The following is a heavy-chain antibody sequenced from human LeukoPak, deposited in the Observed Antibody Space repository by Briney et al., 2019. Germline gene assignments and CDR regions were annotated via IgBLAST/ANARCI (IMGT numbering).Heavy chain of an antibody. CDR1: GYTFTSYG. J-gene: IGHJ6*02. Sequence: GASVKVSCKASGYTFTSYGISWVRQAPGQGLEWMGWISAYNGNTNYAQKLQGRVTMTTDTSTSTAYMELRSLRSDDTAVYYCARLSMVRPRGGVECYYYGMDVWGQGTTVTVSS. V-gene: IGHV1-18*01. D-gene: IGHD3-10*01. CDR3: ARLSMVRPRGGVECYYYGMDV. CDR2: ISAYNGNT.